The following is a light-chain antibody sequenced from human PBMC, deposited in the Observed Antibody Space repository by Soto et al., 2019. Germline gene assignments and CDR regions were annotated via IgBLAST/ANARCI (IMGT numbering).Light chain of an antibody. CDR3: QQCNNWPQWT. Sequence: EIVLKQSPATLSLSPGERATLSCRASQSVSSYLAWYQQRPGQAPRLLIYDASNRATGIPARFSGSGSGTDFTLTISSLEPEDFAVYYCQQCNNWPQWTFGQGTKVDI. V-gene: IGKV3-11*01. CDR2: DAS. J-gene: IGKJ1*01. CDR1: QSVSSY.